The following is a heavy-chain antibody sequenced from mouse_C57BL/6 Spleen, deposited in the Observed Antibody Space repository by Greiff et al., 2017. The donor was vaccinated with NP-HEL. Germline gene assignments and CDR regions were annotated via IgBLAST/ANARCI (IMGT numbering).Heavy chain of an antibody. CDR1: GFSLTSYG. D-gene: IGHD1-1*01. V-gene: IGHV2-5*01. Sequence: QVQLQQSGPGLVQPSQSLSITCTVSGFSLTSYGVHWVRQSPGKGLEWLGVIWSGGSTDYNAAFMSRLSITKDNSKSQVFYQLNSLQAYDTAIYYCAKKRNYADYYAMDYWGQGTSVTVSS. CDR2: IWSGGST. J-gene: IGHJ4*01. CDR3: AKKRNYADYYAMDY.